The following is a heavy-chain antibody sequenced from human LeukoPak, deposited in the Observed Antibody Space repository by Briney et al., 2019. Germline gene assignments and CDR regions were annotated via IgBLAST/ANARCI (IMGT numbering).Heavy chain of an antibody. V-gene: IGHV3-30-3*01. Sequence: PGGSLRLSCAASGFTFSSYAMHWVRQAPGKGLEWVAVISYDGSNKYYADSVKGRFTISRDNSKNTLYLQMNSLRAEDTAVYYCASRIYYDFWSGYYSFDYWGQGTLVTVSS. J-gene: IGHJ4*02. CDR2: ISYDGSNK. CDR1: GFTFSSYA. CDR3: ASRIYYDFWSGYYSFDY. D-gene: IGHD3-3*01.